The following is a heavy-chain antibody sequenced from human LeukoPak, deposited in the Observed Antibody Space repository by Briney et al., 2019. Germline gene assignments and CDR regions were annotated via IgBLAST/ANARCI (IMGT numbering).Heavy chain of an antibody. Sequence: GSLRLSCAASGFTFSSYWMSWVRQAPGKGLEWVANIKQDGSEKYYVDSVKGRFTISRDNAKNSLYLQMNSLRAEDTAVYYCARERAYSSSWGYFDYWGQGTLVTVSS. CDR2: IKQDGSEK. D-gene: IGHD6-13*01. V-gene: IGHV3-7*01. CDR3: ARERAYSSSWGYFDY. CDR1: GFTFSSYW. J-gene: IGHJ4*02.